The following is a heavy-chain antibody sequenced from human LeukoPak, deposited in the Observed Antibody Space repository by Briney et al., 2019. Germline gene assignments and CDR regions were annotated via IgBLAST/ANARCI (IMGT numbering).Heavy chain of an antibody. CDR1: GFTVSGNY. D-gene: IGHD6-19*01. Sequence: GGPLRLSCAASGFTVSGNYMSWVRQAPGKGLEWVSVIYSGGSTYYADSVKGRFTISRDNSKNTLYLQMKSLRAEDTAVYYCARERNLEIAVAGTIFDYWGQGTLVTVSS. CDR3: ARERNLEIAVAGTIFDY. CDR2: IYSGGST. V-gene: IGHV3-66*01. J-gene: IGHJ4*02.